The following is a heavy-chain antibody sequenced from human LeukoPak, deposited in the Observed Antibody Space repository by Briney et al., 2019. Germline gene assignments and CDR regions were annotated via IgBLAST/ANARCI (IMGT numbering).Heavy chain of an antibody. Sequence: PSETLSLTCTVSGGSISSYYWSWIRQSPGKGLECIGYIHYTGSTNYNPSLKSRVTISVDTSKNQFSLKLSSVTAADTAVYYCARDTYSSGWARDLHWFDPWGQGALVTVSS. CDR1: GGSISSYY. D-gene: IGHD6-19*01. CDR2: IHYTGST. V-gene: IGHV4-59*12. J-gene: IGHJ5*02. CDR3: ARDTYSSGWARDLHWFDP.